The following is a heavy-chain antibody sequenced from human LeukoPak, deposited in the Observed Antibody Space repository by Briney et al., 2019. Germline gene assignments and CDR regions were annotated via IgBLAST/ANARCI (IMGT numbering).Heavy chain of an antibody. CDR1: GFTFSSYA. V-gene: IGHV3-30-3*01. Sequence: GGSLRLSCAASGFTFSSYAMHWVRQAPGKGLEWVAVISYDGSNKYYADSVKSRFTISRDNSKNTLYLQMNSLRAEDTAVYYCARGEWLLDPGDYWGQGTLVTVSS. CDR2: ISYDGSNK. CDR3: ARGEWLLDPGDY. J-gene: IGHJ4*02. D-gene: IGHD5-24*01.